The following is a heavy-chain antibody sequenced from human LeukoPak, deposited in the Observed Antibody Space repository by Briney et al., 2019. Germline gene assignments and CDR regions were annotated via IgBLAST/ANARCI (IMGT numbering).Heavy chain of an antibody. V-gene: IGHV3-30*02. CDR3: AREGGRAVPGRFDQ. D-gene: IGHD6-13*01. J-gene: IGHJ4*02. CDR2: IQNDGSDK. Sequence: PGGSLRLSCAASGINFRSSGMHLVRQARGKGMEWVTFIQNDGSDKYYAASVKGRFTISRDNSKNTVYLHMASLRADDTALYYCAREGGRAVPGRFDQWGQGTLVTASS. CDR1: GINFRSSG.